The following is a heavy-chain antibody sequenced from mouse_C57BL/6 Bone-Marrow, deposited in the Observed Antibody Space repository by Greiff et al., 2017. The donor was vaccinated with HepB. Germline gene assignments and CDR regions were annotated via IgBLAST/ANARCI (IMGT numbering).Heavy chain of an antibody. CDR2: INPSTGGT. Sequence: VHVKQSGPELVKPGASVKISCKASGYSFTGYYMNWVKQSPEKSLEWIGEINPSTGGTTYNQKFKAKATLTVDKSSSTAYMQLKSLTSEDSAVYYCARLITTVVPYFDYWGQGTTLTVSS. CDR3: ARLITTVVPYFDY. CDR1: GYSFTGYY. J-gene: IGHJ2*01. D-gene: IGHD1-1*01. V-gene: IGHV1-42*01.